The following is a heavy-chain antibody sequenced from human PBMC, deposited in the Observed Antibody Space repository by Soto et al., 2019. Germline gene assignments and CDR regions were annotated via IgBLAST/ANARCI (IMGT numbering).Heavy chain of an antibody. J-gene: IGHJ5*02. Sequence: SETLSLTCAVYGGSFSGYYWSWIRQPPGKGLEWIGEINHSGSTNYNPSLKSRVTISVDTSKNQFSLKLSSVTAADTAVYYCARRSLYNWFDPWGQGALVTVSS. CDR2: INHSGST. CDR1: GGSFSGYY. CDR3: ARRSLYNWFDP. V-gene: IGHV4-34*01.